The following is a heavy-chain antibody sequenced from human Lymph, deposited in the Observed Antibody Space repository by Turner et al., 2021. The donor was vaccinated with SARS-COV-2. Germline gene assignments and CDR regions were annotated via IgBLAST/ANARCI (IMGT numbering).Heavy chain of an antibody. V-gene: IGHV4-39*01. Sequence: QLQLAESGPGLVRPSETLSLTCSVSGGSISSQTNYWDWIRQAPGKGLQWIGSIYYSGSTYYNPSLKSRLTMSVDTSKNQFSLNLGSVTAADTAVYYCARRPGGNFDYWGQGALVIVSS. CDR1: GGSISSQTNY. D-gene: IGHD1-26*01. J-gene: IGHJ4*02. CDR3: ARRPGGNFDY. CDR2: IYYSGST.